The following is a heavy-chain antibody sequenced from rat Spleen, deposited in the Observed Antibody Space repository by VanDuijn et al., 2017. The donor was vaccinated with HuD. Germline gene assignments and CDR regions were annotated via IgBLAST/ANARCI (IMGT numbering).Heavy chain of an antibody. CDR2: INYDGNST. D-gene: IGHD1-1*01. CDR1: GFTFSDYY. CDR3: ARVGRSRLQGFAN. J-gene: IGHJ3*01. V-gene: IGHV5-29*01. Sequence: EVQLVESDGGLVQPGRSLKLSCAASGFTFSDYYMAWVRQAPTKGLEWVATINYDGNSTYYRDSVKGRLTISRDNTKSTLYLQMDSLRSEDSATYYCARVGRSRLQGFANWGQGTLVTVSS.